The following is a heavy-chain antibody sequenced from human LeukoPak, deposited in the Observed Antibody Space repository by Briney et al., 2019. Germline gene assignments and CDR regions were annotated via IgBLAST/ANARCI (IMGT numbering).Heavy chain of an antibody. J-gene: IGHJ2*01. CDR2: IWYDGSNK. CDR1: GFTFSSYG. V-gene: IGHV3-33*01. CDR3: ARDRKWYFDL. Sequence: GGSLRLSRAASGFTFSSYGMHGVRPAPGKGVEWVAVIWYDGSNKYYADSVKGRFTISRDNSKNTLYLQMNSPRAEDTAVYYCARDRKWYFDLWGRGTLVTVSS.